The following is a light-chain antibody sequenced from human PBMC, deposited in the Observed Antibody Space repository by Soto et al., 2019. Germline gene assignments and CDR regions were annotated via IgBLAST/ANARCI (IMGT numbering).Light chain of an antibody. J-gene: IGLJ7*01. CDR1: SSDVGSHNL. CDR2: EVR. CDR3: CSYGGSRAV. V-gene: IGLV2-23*02. Sequence: QSALTQPASVSGSPGQSITISCTGTSSDVGSHNLVSWYQQHPGKAPKLMIYEVRKRPLGVSNRFSASKSGNTASLTISGLQAEDAADYYCCSYGGSRAVFGGGTQLTVL.